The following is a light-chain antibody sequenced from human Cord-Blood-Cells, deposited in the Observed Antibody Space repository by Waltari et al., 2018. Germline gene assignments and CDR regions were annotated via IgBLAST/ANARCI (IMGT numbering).Light chain of an antibody. J-gene: IGLJ3*02. CDR3: QTWGTGIRV. CDR2: LNSDGSH. CDR1: SGHSSYA. V-gene: IGLV4-69*01. Sequence: QLVLTQSPSASASLGASVKLTCTLSSGHSSYATAWHPQQPEKGPRYLMKLNSDGSHSKGDGIPDRFSGSSSGAERYLTISSLQSEDEADYYCQTWGTGIRVFGGGTKLTVL.